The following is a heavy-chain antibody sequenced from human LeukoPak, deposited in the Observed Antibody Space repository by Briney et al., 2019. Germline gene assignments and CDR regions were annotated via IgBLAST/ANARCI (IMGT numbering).Heavy chain of an antibody. J-gene: IGHJ3*02. Sequence: SETLSLTCTVSGGSISSGSYYWSWIRQPAGKGLEWIGRIYTSGSTNYNPSLKSRVTISVDTSKNQFSLKLSSVTAADTAVYYCARITFGGPRRSFDTWGQGTMVTVS. V-gene: IGHV4-61*02. CDR1: GGSISSGSYY. CDR3: ARITFGGPRRSFDT. D-gene: IGHD3-16*01. CDR2: IYTSGST.